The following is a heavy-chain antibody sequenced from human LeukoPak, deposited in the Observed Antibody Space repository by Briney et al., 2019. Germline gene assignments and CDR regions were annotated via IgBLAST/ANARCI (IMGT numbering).Heavy chain of an antibody. CDR1: GYTFTNYD. V-gene: IGHV1-8*01. Sequence: ASVKVSCKASGYTFTNYDINWVRQATGQGLEWMGWMNSDSGNTGYAQKFQGRVAMTRDTSISTAYMELSSLRSEDTAVYYCASRVYDSSGYYDFDYWGQGTLVTVSS. J-gene: IGHJ4*02. D-gene: IGHD3-22*01. CDR3: ASRVYDSSGYYDFDY. CDR2: MNSDSGNT.